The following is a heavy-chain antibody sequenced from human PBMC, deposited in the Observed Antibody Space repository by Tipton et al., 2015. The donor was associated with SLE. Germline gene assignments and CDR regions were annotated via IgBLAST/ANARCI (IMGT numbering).Heavy chain of an antibody. D-gene: IGHD5-24*01. J-gene: IGHJ2*01. CDR1: GGSISSHY. CDR2: IYYSGST. Sequence: TLSLTCTVSGGSISSHYWSWIRQPPGKGLEWIGYIYYSGSTYYNPSLKSRVTISVDTSKNQFSLKLSSVTAADTAVYYCARDKGDGWGSFFDLWGRGTLVTVSS. CDR3: ARDKGDGWGSFFDL. V-gene: IGHV4-59*11.